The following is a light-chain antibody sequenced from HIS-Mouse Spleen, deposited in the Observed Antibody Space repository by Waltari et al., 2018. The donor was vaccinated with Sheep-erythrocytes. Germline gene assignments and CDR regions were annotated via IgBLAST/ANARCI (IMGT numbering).Light chain of an antibody. V-gene: IGLV2-11*01. CDR3: CSYAGSYTWV. J-gene: IGLJ3*02. Sequence: QSALTQPRSVSGSPGRSATISCPGTSSDVGGNNYVSGYQQHQGKAPKPMIYDFSKRPSGVPDRFSGSKSGNTASLTISGLQAEDEADYYCCSYAGSYTWVFGGGTKLTVL. CDR2: DFS. CDR1: SSDVGGNNY.